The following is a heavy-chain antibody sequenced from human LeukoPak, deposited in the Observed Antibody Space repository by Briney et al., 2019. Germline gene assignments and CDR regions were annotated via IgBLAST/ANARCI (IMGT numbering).Heavy chain of an antibody. CDR2: TSGSSGSTI. CDR1: GFTFSRCG. Sequence: GGSLRLSCEASGFTFSRCGMNWVRQAPGRGLEWLSYTSGSSGSTIYYAQSVRGRFTISRDDAKNTLYLQMNSLRADDTAVYFCARDKIQWLRYSYFDYWGQGVLVTVSS. J-gene: IGHJ4*02. D-gene: IGHD5-12*01. V-gene: IGHV3-48*01. CDR3: ARDKIQWLRYSYFDY.